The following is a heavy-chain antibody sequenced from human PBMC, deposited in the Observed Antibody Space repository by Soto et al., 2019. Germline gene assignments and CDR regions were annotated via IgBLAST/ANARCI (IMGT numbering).Heavy chain of an antibody. CDR2: IIPIFGTA. CDR1: GGTFSSYA. D-gene: IGHD3-10*01. V-gene: IGHV1-69*13. J-gene: IGHJ5*02. Sequence: ASVKVSCKASGGTFSSYAISWVRQAPGQGLEWMRGIIPIFGTANYAQKIQGRVTITADESTSTAYMELSSLRSEDTAVYYCARSITMVRGVISPWGQGTLVTVSS. CDR3: ARSITMVRGVISP.